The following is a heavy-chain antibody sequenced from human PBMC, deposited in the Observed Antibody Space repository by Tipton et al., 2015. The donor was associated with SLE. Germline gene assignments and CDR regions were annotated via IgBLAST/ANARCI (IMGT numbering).Heavy chain of an antibody. CDR1: GGSISSNSYY. CDR2: IFYSGST. J-gene: IGHJ4*02. V-gene: IGHV4-39*07. D-gene: IGHD6-13*01. Sequence: TLSLTCTVSGGSISSNSYYWGWIRQPPGKGLEWIGSIFYSGSTYYNPSLKSRVTISVDTSKNQFSLKLSSVTAADTAVYYCARSAGYGSSWAHFDYWGQGTLVTVSS. CDR3: ARSAGYGSSWAHFDY.